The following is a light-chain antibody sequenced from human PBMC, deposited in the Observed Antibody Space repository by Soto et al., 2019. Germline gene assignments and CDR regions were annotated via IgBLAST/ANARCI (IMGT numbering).Light chain of an antibody. CDR1: QSVSSSY. J-gene: IGKJ2*01. CDR3: QQYGSSPPRT. CDR2: GAS. V-gene: IGKV3-20*01. Sequence: EIVLTQSPGTLSLSPGERATLSCRASQSVSSSYLAWYQQKPGQAPRLLIYGASSRATAIPDRFSGSGSGTDVTLTISRLEPEDFAVYYCQQYGSSPPRTFGQGTKLEIK.